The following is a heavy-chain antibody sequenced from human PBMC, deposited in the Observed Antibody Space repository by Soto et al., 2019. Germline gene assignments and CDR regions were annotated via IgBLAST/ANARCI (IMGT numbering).Heavy chain of an antibody. D-gene: IGHD6-13*01. J-gene: IGHJ1*01. V-gene: IGHV3-23*01. CDR1: GFTFSSHA. CDR3: AKAHSSWELPQYFQH. Sequence: GGALRLSCAASGFTFSSHALSWGRPAPGKGLEWVSAISGSGGSTYYADSVKGRFTISRDNSKNTLYLQMNSLRAEDTAVYYCAKAHSSWELPQYFQHWGQGTLVTSP. CDR2: ISGSGGST.